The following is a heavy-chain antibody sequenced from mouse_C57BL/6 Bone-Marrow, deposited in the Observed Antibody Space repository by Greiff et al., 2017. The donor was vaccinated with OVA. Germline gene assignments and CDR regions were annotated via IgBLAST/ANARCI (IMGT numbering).Heavy chain of an antibody. CDR3: ACYYYGPRGYSDV. J-gene: IGHJ1*03. D-gene: IGHD1-1*01. CDR1: GFTFSDYG. Sequence: EVKLMESGGGLVKPGGSLKLSCAASGFTFSDYGMHWVRQAPEKGLEWVAYISSGSSTIYYADTVKGRFTISRDNAKNTLFLQMTSLRSEDTAMYDCACYYYGPRGYSDVWGTGTTVTVSS. V-gene: IGHV5-17*01. CDR2: ISSGSSTI.